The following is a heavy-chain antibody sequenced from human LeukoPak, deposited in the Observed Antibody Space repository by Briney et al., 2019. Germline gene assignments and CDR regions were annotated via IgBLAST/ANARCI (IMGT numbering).Heavy chain of an antibody. Sequence: ASVKVSCKASGYIFTNYAIHWVRQAPGQGLEWMGWINPYNCNTNYAQKFQGRVTMTTVTSTSTAYMEVTNMRSDDTAVYYCARAVSVTTPYFDYWGQGSLVTVSS. V-gene: IGHV1-18*01. J-gene: IGHJ4*02. CDR3: ARAVSVTTPYFDY. D-gene: IGHD4-17*01. CDR2: INPYNCNT. CDR1: GYIFTNYA.